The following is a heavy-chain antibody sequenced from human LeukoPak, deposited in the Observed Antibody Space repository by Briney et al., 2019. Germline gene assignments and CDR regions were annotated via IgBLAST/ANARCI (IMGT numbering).Heavy chain of an antibody. V-gene: IGHV4-34*01. Sequence: PSETLSLTCAVYGGSFSGYYWSWIRQPPGKGLEWIGEINHSGSTNYNPSLKSRVTISVDTSKNQFSLKLSSVTAADTAVYYCARGGDRLYYFDYWGQGTLVTVSS. CDR1: GGSFSGYY. D-gene: IGHD4-17*01. J-gene: IGHJ4*02. CDR3: ARGGDRLYYFDY. CDR2: INHSGST.